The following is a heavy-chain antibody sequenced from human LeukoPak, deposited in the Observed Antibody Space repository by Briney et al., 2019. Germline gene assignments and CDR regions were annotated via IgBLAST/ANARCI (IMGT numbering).Heavy chain of an antibody. CDR1: GLTFLNFA. D-gene: IGHD1-7*01. CDR2: ISNSGVMT. CDR3: ARGLELVYPHYFDY. Sequence: PGGSLRLSCEASGLTFLNFAMAWVRQAPGKGLEWAASISNSGVMTYYADSVKGRFTISRDNSKNTLYLQMNSLRAEDTAVYYCARGLELVYPHYFDYWGQGTLVTVSS. J-gene: IGHJ4*02. V-gene: IGHV3-23*01.